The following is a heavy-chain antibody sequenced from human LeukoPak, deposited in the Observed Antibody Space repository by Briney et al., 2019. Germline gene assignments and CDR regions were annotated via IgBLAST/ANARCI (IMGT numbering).Heavy chain of an antibody. J-gene: IGHJ6*03. Sequence: SETLSLTCAVYGGSFSGYYWSWIRQPPGKGLEWIGEINHSGSTNYNPSLKSRVTISVDTSKNQFSLKLSSVTAADTAVYYCARDSAAAALYYYYYMDVWGKGTTVTVSS. V-gene: IGHV4-34*01. CDR3: ARDSAAAALYYYYYMDV. D-gene: IGHD6-13*01. CDR1: GGSFSGYY. CDR2: INHSGST.